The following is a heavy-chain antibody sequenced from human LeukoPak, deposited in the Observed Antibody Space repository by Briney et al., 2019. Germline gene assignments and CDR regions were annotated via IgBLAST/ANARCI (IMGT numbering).Heavy chain of an antibody. CDR2: INPNSGGT. J-gene: IGHJ4*02. CDR3: ARHSSGWSFDY. CDR1: VGTFSSYG. V-gene: IGHV1-2*02. D-gene: IGHD6-19*01. Sequence: GALVKVSCKASVGTFSSYGINWVRQAPGQGLEWMGWINPNSGGTNSAQKFQGRVTMTRDMPISTAYMEQSRRRSDDTAVYYCARHSSGWSFDYWGQGTLVSVSS.